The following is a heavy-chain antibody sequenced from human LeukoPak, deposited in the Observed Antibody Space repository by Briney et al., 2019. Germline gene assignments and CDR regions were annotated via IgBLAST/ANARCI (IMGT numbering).Heavy chain of an antibody. V-gene: IGHV1-46*01. Sequence: ASVKVSCKASGYTFTSYYLHWVRQAPGQGLEWMGIISPSGGGTTYAQKFQGRVTMTRDTTTSTVYMELSSLRSEDTAVYYCARDSAGASGGNAFDIWGQGTMVTVSS. J-gene: IGHJ3*02. CDR2: ISPSGGGT. CDR1: GYTFTSYY. CDR3: ARDSAGASGGNAFDI. D-gene: IGHD1-26*01.